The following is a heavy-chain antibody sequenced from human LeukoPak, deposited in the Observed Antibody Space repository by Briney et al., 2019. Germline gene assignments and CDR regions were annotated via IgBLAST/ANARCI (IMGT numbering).Heavy chain of an antibody. D-gene: IGHD1-26*01. CDR2: ISYDGSNK. Sequence: GGSLRLSCAASGFTFSSYAMHWVRQAPGKGLEWVAVISYDGSNKYYADSVKGRLTISRDNSKNTLYLQMNSLRAEDTAVYYCAKELGDSGSYFDYWGQGTLVTVSS. J-gene: IGHJ4*02. CDR3: AKELGDSGSYFDY. CDR1: GFTFSSYA. V-gene: IGHV3-30*04.